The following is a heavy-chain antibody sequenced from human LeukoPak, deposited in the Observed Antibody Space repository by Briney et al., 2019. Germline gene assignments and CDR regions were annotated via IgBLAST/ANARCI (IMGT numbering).Heavy chain of an antibody. CDR3: ARIRRPIYRRNWYYYYMDV. CDR2: INHSGST. V-gene: IGHV4-34*01. CDR1: GGSFSGYY. D-gene: IGHD6-13*01. J-gene: IGHJ6*03. Sequence: SETLSLTCAVYGGSFSGYYWSWIRQPPGKGLEWIGEINHSGSTNYNPSLKSRVTISVDTSKNQFSLKLSSVTAADTAVYYCARIRRPIYRRNWYYYYMDVWGKGTTVTVSS.